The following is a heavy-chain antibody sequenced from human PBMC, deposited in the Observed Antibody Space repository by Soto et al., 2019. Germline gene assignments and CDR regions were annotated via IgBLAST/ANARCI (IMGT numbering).Heavy chain of an antibody. Sequence: QLVESGGGLAQPGESLRLSCAASGGTFSSYWIHWVRQAPGKGLVWVSRVKSDGTTTSYADSVRGRFTISRDNAKNTLYLQMNSLRAEDTAVYYCVGGRGWYRYDAFDMWGQGTMVTVSS. CDR2: VKSDGTTT. V-gene: IGHV3-74*01. D-gene: IGHD6-19*01. CDR1: GGTFSSYW. J-gene: IGHJ3*02. CDR3: VGGRGWYRYDAFDM.